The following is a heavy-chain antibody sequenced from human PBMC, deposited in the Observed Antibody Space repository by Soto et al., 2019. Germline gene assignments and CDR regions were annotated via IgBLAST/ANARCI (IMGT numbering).Heavy chain of an antibody. J-gene: IGHJ4*02. CDR2: IIPIFGTA. CDR3: ARSSHYSSSWFRHGGRDYFDY. Sequence: QVQLVQSGAEVKKPGSSVMVSCKASGGTFSSYAISWVRQAPGQGLEWMGGIIPIFGTANYAQKFQGRVTITADESTSTAYMELSSLRSEDTAVYYCARSSHYSSSWFRHGGRDYFDYWGQGTLVTVSS. V-gene: IGHV1-69*12. CDR1: GGTFSSYA. D-gene: IGHD6-13*01.